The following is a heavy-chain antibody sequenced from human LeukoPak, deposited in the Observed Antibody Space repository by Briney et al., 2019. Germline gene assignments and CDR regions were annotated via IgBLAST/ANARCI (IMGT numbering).Heavy chain of an antibody. V-gene: IGHV3-7*01. Sequence: PGGSLRLSCAASGFSFSSYYMGWVRQAPGKGLEWVANIKQDGTDKSYVDSVKGRFTISRDNAMHSLYLQMNSLRAEDTAVYYCATGLNYGDYQNKDVDFWGQGTLVTVSS. J-gene: IGHJ4*02. CDR2: IKQDGTDK. CDR1: GFSFSSYY. D-gene: IGHD4-17*01. CDR3: ATGLNYGDYQNKDVDF.